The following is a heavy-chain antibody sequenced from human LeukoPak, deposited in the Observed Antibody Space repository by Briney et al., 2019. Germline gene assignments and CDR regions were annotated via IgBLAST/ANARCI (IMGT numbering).Heavy chain of an antibody. V-gene: IGHV3-30-3*01. J-gene: IGHJ4*02. CDR3: ARKYCSGGSCYEDY. Sequence: GRSLRLSCAASGFTFSSYGMYWVRQAPGKGLECVAAISYDGSNEYYADSGKGRFTISRDNSKNTVYMQMNSLRAEDTAVYYCARKYCSGGSCYEDYWGQGTLVTVSS. CDR1: GFTFSSYG. D-gene: IGHD2-15*01. CDR2: ISYDGSNE.